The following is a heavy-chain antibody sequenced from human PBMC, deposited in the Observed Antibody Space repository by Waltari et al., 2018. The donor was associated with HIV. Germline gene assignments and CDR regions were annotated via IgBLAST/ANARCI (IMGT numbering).Heavy chain of an antibody. CDR2: IYYSGST. CDR1: GGSISSSSYY. J-gene: IGHJ4*02. V-gene: IGHV4-39*07. Sequence: QLPLQESGPGLVKPSETLSLTCTVHGGSISSSSYYWGWIRQPPGKGLEWIGSIYYSGSTYYNPSLKSRVTISVDTSKNQFSLKLSSVTAADTAVYYCARVPYYYDSSGYTVWGQGTLVTVSS. D-gene: IGHD3-22*01. CDR3: ARVPYYYDSSGYTV.